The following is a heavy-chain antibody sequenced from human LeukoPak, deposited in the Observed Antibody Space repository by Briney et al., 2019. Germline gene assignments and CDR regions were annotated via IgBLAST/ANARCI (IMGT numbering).Heavy chain of an antibody. V-gene: IGHV3-64*01. J-gene: IGHJ4*02. CDR2: ISTNGGST. Sequence: PGGSLRLSCAASEFTFSSYAMHWVRQAPGKGLEYVSAISTNGGSTYYANSVKGRFTISRDNSKNTLYLQMGSLRAEDMAMYYCARGDSMIVVVKGFDSWGQGTLVTVSS. CDR3: ARGDSMIVVVKGFDS. CDR1: EFTFSSYA. D-gene: IGHD3-22*01.